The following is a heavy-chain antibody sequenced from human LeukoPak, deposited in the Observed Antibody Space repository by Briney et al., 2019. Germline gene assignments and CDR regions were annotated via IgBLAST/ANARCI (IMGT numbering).Heavy chain of an antibody. CDR2: ISGSGGST. Sequence: GGSLRLSRAASGFTFSSYAMSWVRQAPGKGLEWVSAISGSGGSTYYADSVKGRFTISRDNSKNTLYLQMNSLRAEDTAVYYCAKVPHYDFWSGLDYWGQGTLVTVSS. V-gene: IGHV3-23*01. D-gene: IGHD3-3*01. J-gene: IGHJ4*02. CDR1: GFTFSSYA. CDR3: AKVPHYDFWSGLDY.